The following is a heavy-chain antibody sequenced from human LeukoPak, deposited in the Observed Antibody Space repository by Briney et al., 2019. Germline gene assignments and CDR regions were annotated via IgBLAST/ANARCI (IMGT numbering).Heavy chain of an antibody. CDR3: AKDLPVLDY. CDR1: GFTFSSYA. D-gene: IGHD3-10*02. Sequence: GRSLRLSCAASGFTFSSYAMHWVRQAPGKGLEWVAVISYDGSNKYYADSVKGRFTISRDNSKNTVYLQMNSLTPEDTAIYYCAKDLPVLDYWGQGTLVTVSS. J-gene: IGHJ4*02. V-gene: IGHV3-30-3*01. CDR2: ISYDGSNK.